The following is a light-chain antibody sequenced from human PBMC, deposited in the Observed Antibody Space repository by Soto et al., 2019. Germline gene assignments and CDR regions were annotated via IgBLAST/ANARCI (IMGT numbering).Light chain of an antibody. CDR3: QQSYRTPLN. J-gene: IGKJ4*01. CDR2: AAS. CDR1: QGISSA. Sequence: IQLTQSPSSLSASVGDRVTITCRASQGISSALAWYQQKPGQAPKSLIYAASTLQSGVPSRFSGSGSGTDFTLTISNLQPEDFATYYCQQSYRTPLNFGGGTKVEF. V-gene: IGKV1-39*01.